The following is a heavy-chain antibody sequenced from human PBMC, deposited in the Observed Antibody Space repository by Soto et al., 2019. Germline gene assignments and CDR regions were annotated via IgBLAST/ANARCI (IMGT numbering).Heavy chain of an antibody. Sequence: EVQLVESGGGLVQPGGSLRLSCAASGFTLSTYWMHWARQVPGKGLVWVSRISSGGTYTNYADSVKGRFTISRDSARNTLFLQMNYLTGEDTAVYYCARTFVDGMAGFGPWGQGTLVTVSS. D-gene: IGHD2-15*01. J-gene: IGHJ5*02. V-gene: IGHV3-74*01. CDR2: ISSGGTYT. CDR3: ARTFVDGMAGFGP. CDR1: GFTLSTYW.